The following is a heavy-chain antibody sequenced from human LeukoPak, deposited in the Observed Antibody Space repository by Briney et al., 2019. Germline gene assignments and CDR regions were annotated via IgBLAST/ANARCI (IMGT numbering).Heavy chain of an antibody. Sequence: GGSLRLSCGASGFSFTTYWMHCVRQAPGKGLVWVSRINTDGSSRTYADSVKGRFTISRDNANNTLYLQMNSLRAEDTAVYYCARESEFCGSTTCYRPEYYPGQGTLVTVSS. J-gene: IGHJ4*02. CDR2: INTDGSSR. D-gene: IGHD3-16*01. CDR1: GFSFTTYW. V-gene: IGHV3-74*01. CDR3: ARESEFCGSTTCYRPEYY.